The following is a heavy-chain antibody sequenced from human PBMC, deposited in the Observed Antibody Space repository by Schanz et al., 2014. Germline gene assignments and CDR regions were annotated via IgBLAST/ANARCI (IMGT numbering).Heavy chain of an antibody. Sequence: VQLEPSGAEVKKPGSSAKVSCKASGGTFSSFGINWVRQAPGQGLEWMGWISAYNGNTNYAQKLQGRVTMTTDTSTSTAYMELRSLRSDDTAVYYCARGGYSSGWYDRDIAHFDYWGQGTLVTVSS. V-gene: IGHV1-18*01. CDR3: ARGGYSSGWYDRDIAHFDY. D-gene: IGHD6-19*01. J-gene: IGHJ4*02. CDR1: GGTFSSFG. CDR2: ISAYNGNT.